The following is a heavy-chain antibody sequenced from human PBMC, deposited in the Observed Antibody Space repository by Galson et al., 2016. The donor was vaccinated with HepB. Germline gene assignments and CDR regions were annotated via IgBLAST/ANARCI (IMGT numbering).Heavy chain of an antibody. J-gene: IGHJ4*02. CDR1: GFTFSSYW. Sequence: SLRLSCAASGFTFSSYWMSWVRQAPGKGLEWVANVTQDGSEKYYVDSVKGRFTISRDNAKNSLYLQMNSLRAEDTAVYYCARDGPHDFWSGYPFDYWGQGTLVTVSS. V-gene: IGHV3-7*01. CDR3: ARDGPHDFWSGYPFDY. D-gene: IGHD3-3*01. CDR2: VTQDGSEK.